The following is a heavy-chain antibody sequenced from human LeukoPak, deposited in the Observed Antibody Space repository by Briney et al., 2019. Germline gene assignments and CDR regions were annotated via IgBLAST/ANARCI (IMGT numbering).Heavy chain of an antibody. V-gene: IGHV3-7*01. Sequence: PGGSLRLSCATSGFTFRNNWMSWVRQAPGKGLEWVANIKQDGSEKYYVDSVKGRFTISRDNAQNSVSPQMDSLRVEDTAVYYCARVYDYDFWSGYYGRNYYYMDVWGKGTTVTVSS. D-gene: IGHD3-3*01. CDR3: ARVYDYDFWSGYYGRNYYYMDV. CDR2: IKQDGSEK. J-gene: IGHJ6*03. CDR1: GFTFRNNW.